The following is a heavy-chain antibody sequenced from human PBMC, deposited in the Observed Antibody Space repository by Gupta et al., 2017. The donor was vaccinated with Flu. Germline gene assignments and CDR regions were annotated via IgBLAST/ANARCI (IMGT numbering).Heavy chain of an antibody. D-gene: IGHD6-13*01. CDR3: ARGTYSSSWSSNFDY. J-gene: IGHJ4*02. Sequence: RQTPGKGLEWIGEINRSGSTKYNPSLQSRVTISVDTSKSQFSLMLTSVTAADTGVYFCARGTYSSSWSSNFDYWGQGTLVTVSS. V-gene: IGHV4-34*01. CDR2: INRSGST.